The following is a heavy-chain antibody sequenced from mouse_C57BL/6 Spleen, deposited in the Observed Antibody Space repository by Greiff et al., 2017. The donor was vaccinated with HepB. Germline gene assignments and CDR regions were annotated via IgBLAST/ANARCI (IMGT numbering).Heavy chain of an antibody. CDR2: TNPTNGRT. CDR3: ARIKKIVATYFDY. J-gene: IGHJ2*01. Sequence: QVQLQQPGADLVKAGASVKMSCKASGYTFTSYWMHWVKQRLGQGLEWFAETNPTNGRTYYNEKFKSKATLTVDKSSSTAYMLLSGPTFEDSAVYYCARIKKIVATYFDYWCQGTTLTVSS. V-gene: IGHV1S81*02. CDR1: GYTFTSYW. D-gene: IGHD1-1*01.